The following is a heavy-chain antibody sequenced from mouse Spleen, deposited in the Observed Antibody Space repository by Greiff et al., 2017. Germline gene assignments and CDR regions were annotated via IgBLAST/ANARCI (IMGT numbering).Heavy chain of an antibody. CDR3: AREGLRYYYAMDY. CDR1: GYTFTSYW. V-gene: IGHV1-59*01. CDR2: IDPSDSYT. Sequence: VQLQQPGAELVRPGTSVKLSCKASGYTFTSYWMHWVKQRPGQGLEWIGVIDPSDSYTNYNQKFKGKATLTVDTSSSTAYMQLSSLTSEDSAVYYCAREGLRYYYAMDYWGQGTSVTVSS. J-gene: IGHJ4*01. D-gene: IGHD2-4*01.